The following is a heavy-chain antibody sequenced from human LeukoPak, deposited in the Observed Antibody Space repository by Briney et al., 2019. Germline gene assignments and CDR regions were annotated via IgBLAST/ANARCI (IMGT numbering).Heavy chain of an antibody. CDR2: ISYDGSNK. J-gene: IGHJ2*01. D-gene: IGHD3-16*01. CDR1: GFTFSSYA. V-gene: IGHV3-30-3*01. Sequence: PGGSLRLSCAASGFTFSSYAMHWVRQAPGKGLEWVTVISYDGSNKYYADSVKGRFTISRDNSKNTLYLQMNSLRAEDTAVYYCARESKGGDLVHWDFDLWGRGTLVTVSS. CDR3: ARESKGGDLVHWDFDL.